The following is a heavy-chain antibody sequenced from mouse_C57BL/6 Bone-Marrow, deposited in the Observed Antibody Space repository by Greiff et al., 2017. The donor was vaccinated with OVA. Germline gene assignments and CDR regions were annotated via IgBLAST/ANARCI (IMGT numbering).Heavy chain of an antibody. Sequence: EVQLQQSGPELVKPGASVKISCKASGYSFTGYYMNWVKQSPEKSLEWIGEINPSTGGTTYNQKFKAKATLTVAQSSRTAYMQLKSLTSEDSAVYYCASAYDGCYLYYGMDYWCQGTAVTGSS. J-gene: IGHJ4*01. CDR3: ASAYDGCYLYYGMDY. CDR2: INPSTGGT. CDR1: GYSFTGYY. D-gene: IGHD2-3*01. V-gene: IGHV1-42*01.